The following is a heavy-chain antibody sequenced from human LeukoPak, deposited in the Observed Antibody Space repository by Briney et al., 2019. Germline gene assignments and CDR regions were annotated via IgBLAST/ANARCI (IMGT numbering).Heavy chain of an antibody. V-gene: IGHV1-18*01. CDR2: ISAYNGDT. J-gene: IGHJ4*02. Sequence: ASVTVSCKASGYTFSNYGIRWVRQAPGQGVEGLGWISAYNGDTNYAQNLQGRVTMTTDTSTSTAYMELRSLRSDDTAVHYCARRDCSGGSCYSHYWGQGTLVTVTS. CDR1: GYTFSNYG. CDR3: ARRDCSGGSCYSHY. D-gene: IGHD2-15*01.